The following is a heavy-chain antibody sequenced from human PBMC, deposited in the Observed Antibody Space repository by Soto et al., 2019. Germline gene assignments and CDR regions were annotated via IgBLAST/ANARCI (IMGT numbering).Heavy chain of an antibody. J-gene: IGHJ6*02. Sequence: ASVKVSCKASGYTFTGYYMHWVRQAPGQGLEWMGWINPNSGGTNYAQKFQGWVTMTRDTSISTAYMELSRLRSDDTAVYYCARWVLDMACMDVWGQGTTVTVSS. CDR1: GYTFTGYY. CDR2: INPNSGGT. V-gene: IGHV1-2*04. D-gene: IGHD3-9*01. CDR3: ARWVLDMACMDV.